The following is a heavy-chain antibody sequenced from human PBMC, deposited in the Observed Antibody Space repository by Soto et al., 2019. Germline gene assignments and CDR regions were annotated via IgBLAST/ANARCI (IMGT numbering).Heavy chain of an antibody. CDR2: ISHDGTYQ. CDR3: VRDDDNLDNGLDH. CDR1: GFTFSSYG. J-gene: IGHJ4*02. V-gene: IGHV3-30*19. Sequence: QVQLVESGGGVVQPGGSLRLSCTASGFTFSSYGMHWVRQAPGKGLPLVAVISHDGTYQYYLDSVKVRFTVSRDNSKDTLYLQMNSLRVEDTAVYYCVRDDDNLDNGLDHWGQGTLVTVSS. D-gene: IGHD1-1*01.